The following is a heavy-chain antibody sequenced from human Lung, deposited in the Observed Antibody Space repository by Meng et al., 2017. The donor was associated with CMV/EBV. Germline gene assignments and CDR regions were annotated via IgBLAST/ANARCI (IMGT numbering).Heavy chain of an antibody. Sequence: GESLKISCAASGFRFSDYYMTWIRQAPGKGLEWVSYISSSYAVDYADSLKGRFTVSRDNGKKSLYLQMNSLRAEDTAVYYCARVLLEERGWYYQGRDVWGQGTTVTVPS. D-gene: IGHD6-19*01. CDR1: GFRFSDYY. V-gene: IGHV3-69-1*01. J-gene: IGHJ6*02. CDR3: ARVLLEERGWYYQGRDV. CDR2: ISSSYAV.